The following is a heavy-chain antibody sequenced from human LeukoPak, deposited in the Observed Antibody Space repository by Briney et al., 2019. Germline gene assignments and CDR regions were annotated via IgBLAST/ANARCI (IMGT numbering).Heavy chain of an antibody. D-gene: IGHD3-10*01. Sequence: PSETLSLTCTVSGGSISSYYWSWIRQPAGKGLEWIGRIYTSGSTNYNPSLKSRVTMSVDTSKNQFSLKLSSVTVADTAVYYCARDRLGEFYYGSGSYYSAGSYWFDPWGQGTLVTVSS. CDR3: ARDRLGEFYYGSGSYYSAGSYWFDP. CDR1: GGSISSYY. CDR2: IYTSGST. J-gene: IGHJ5*02. V-gene: IGHV4-4*07.